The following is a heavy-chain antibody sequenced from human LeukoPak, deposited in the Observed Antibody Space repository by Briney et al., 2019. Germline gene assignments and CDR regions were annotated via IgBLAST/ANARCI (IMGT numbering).Heavy chain of an antibody. CDR3: AKAPPHYYDSSGVAFYFDY. D-gene: IGHD3-22*01. Sequence: GGSLRLSCAASGFTFSSYGMHWVRQAPGKGLEWVAFIRYDGSNKYYADSVKGRFTISRDNSKNTLYLQMNSLRAEDTAVYYCAKAPPHYYDSSGVAFYFDYWGQGTLVTVSS. CDR1: GFTFSSYG. J-gene: IGHJ4*02. CDR2: IRYDGSNK. V-gene: IGHV3-30*02.